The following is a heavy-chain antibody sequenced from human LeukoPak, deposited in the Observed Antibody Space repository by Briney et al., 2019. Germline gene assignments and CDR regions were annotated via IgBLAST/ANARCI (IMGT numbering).Heavy chain of an antibody. V-gene: IGHV3-49*04. CDR1: GFNFEDYA. J-gene: IGHJ4*02. Sequence: GRSLRLSCATSGFNFEDYAINWVRQAPGKGLEWVGLITSKAYGGTTELAASVKGRFSISRDESKPIAYLQMNSLKIEDTGVYYCTREVERGGSYWGGDSWGQGTRVTVSS. D-gene: IGHD1-26*01. CDR2: ITSKAYGGTT. CDR3: TREVERGGSYWGGDS.